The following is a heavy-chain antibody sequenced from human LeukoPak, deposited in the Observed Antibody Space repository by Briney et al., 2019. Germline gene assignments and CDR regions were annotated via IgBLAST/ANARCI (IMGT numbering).Heavy chain of an antibody. CDR1: GYTFTSYD. CDR2: MNPNSGNT. D-gene: IGHD6-6*01. CDR3: ARDLGDLSSLDP. Sequence: DSVKVSCKASGYTFTSYDINWVRQATGQGLELMGWMNPNSGNTGYAQKFQGRVTMTRNTSMSTAYMELSSLRSEDTAVYYCARDLGDLSSLDPWGQGTLVTVSS. J-gene: IGHJ5*02. V-gene: IGHV1-8*01.